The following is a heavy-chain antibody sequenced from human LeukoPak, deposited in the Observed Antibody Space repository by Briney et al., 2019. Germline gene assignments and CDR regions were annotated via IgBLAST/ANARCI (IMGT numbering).Heavy chain of an antibody. V-gene: IGHV1-69*06. J-gene: IGHJ4*02. CDR1: GGTFSSYA. CDR3: ARDRLTSYSSSPED. Sequence: GASVKVSCKASGGTFSSYAISWVRQAPGQGLEWMGGIIPIFGTANYAQKFQGRVTITADKSTSTAYMELSSLRSEDTAVYYCARDRLTSYSSSPEDWGQGTLVTVSS. CDR2: IIPIFGTA. D-gene: IGHD6-6*01.